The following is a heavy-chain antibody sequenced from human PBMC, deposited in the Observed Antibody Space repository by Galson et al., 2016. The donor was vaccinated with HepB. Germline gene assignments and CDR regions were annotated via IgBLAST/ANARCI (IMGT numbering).Heavy chain of an antibody. CDR2: IYPGDFDT. D-gene: IGHD5-18*01. CDR1: GYTFTSHW. CDR3: ARLDHRGYKYAYLDY. J-gene: IGHJ4*02. V-gene: IGHV5-51*01. Sequence: QSGAEVKKPGESLKISCKGSGYTFTSHWIGWVRQMPGKGLEVMGFIYPGDFDTRYSPSFKGQVTISADKSTTNVYLQWSSLKASDTAIYYCARLDHRGYKYAYLDYWGQGTLVTVSS.